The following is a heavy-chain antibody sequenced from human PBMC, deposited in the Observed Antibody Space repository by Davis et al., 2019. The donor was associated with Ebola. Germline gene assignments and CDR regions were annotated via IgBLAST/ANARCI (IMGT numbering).Heavy chain of an antibody. CDR2: IRSKGYGGTT. J-gene: IGHJ4*02. D-gene: IGHD4-23*01. Sequence: GESLKISCTGSGFTFGDYAVSWVRQAPGKGLEWVGFIRSKGYGGTTEYAASVRGRFTISRDDSKSIAYLQMNSLKIEDTAVYYCCKEYGGNCDYWGQGTLVTVSS. V-gene: IGHV3-49*04. CDR1: GFTFGDYA. CDR3: CKEYGGNCDY.